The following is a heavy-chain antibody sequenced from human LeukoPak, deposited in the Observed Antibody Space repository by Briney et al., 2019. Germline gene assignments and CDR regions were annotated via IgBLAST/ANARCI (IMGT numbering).Heavy chain of an antibody. CDR1: GGSISSSSYY. V-gene: IGHV4-39*01. Sequence: KSSETLSLTCTVSGGSISSSSYYWGWIRQPPGKGLEWIGSIYYSGSTYYNPSLKSRVTISVDTSKNQFSLKLSSVTAADTAVYYCARLGIAAAGPIDYWGQGTLVTVSS. CDR2: IYYSGST. D-gene: IGHD6-13*01. CDR3: ARLGIAAAGPIDY. J-gene: IGHJ4*02.